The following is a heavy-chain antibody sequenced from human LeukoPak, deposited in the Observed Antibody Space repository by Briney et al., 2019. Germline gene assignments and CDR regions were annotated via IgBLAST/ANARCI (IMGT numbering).Heavy chain of an antibody. D-gene: IGHD3-10*01. CDR1: GYSISSGYY. CDR3: ARHANVLLWFGELMPSSYFDY. J-gene: IGHJ4*02. Sequence: SETLSLTCTVSGYSISSGYYWGWIRQPPGKGLEWIGSIYYSGSTYYNPSLKSRVTISVDTSKNQFSLKLSSVTAADTAVYYCARHANVLLWFGELMPSSYFDYWGQGTLVTVSS. CDR2: IYYSGST. V-gene: IGHV4-38-2*02.